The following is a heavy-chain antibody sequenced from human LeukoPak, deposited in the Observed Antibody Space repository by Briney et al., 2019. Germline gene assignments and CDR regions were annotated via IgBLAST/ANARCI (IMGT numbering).Heavy chain of an antibody. CDR3: ASQENHQAHAFDI. CDR2: TYYRSKWYN. Sequence: SQILSLTCAISGDSVSRNSGAWNWIRQSPSRGLEWLGRTYYRSKWYNDYAVSVKSRITINPGTSKNQFSLQLSSLTPEDTAAYYCASQENHQAHAFDIWGQGTMVTVSS. D-gene: IGHD1-14*01. J-gene: IGHJ3*02. V-gene: IGHV6-1*01. CDR1: GDSVSRNSGA.